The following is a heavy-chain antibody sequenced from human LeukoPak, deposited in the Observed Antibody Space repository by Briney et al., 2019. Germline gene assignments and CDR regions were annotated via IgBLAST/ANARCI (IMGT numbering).Heavy chain of an antibody. CDR3: ARGVWDSSTFLSPGGF. Sequence: GASVKVSCKASGYTFTDYSMHWVRQAPGQGLEWMGGINPNSGGTKYAQKFHDRVTMTRDTSISTAYMELSRPKSDDTAVYYCARGVWDSSTFLSPGGFWGQGTLVTVSS. V-gene: IGHV1-2*02. J-gene: IGHJ4*02. CDR1: GYTFTDYS. D-gene: IGHD2/OR15-2a*01. CDR2: INPNSGGT.